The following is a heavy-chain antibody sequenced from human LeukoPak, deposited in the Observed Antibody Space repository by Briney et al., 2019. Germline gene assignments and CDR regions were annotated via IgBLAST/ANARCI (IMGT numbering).Heavy chain of an antibody. CDR3: ARIPIAAMMEDY. V-gene: IGHV4-34*01. CDR2: INHSGST. D-gene: IGHD3-22*01. Sequence: SETLSLTCAVYGGSFSGYYWSWIRQPPGKGLEWIGEINHSGSTNYNPSLKSRVTISVDTSKNQFSLKLSSVTAADTAVYYCARIPIAAMMEDYWGQGTLVTVSS. CDR1: GGSFSGYY. J-gene: IGHJ4*02.